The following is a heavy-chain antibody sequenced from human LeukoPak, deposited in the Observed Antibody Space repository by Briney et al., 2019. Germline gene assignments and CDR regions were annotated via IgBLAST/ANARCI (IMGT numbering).Heavy chain of an antibody. Sequence: HGESLKISCKGSGYSFTSYWIGWVRQMPGKGLEWMGIIYPGDSDTRYSPSFQGQVTISADKSISTAYLQWSSLKASDTAMYYCARDSSSSWYKPDYWGQGTLVTVSS. CDR2: IYPGDSDT. D-gene: IGHD6-13*01. CDR1: GYSFTSYW. J-gene: IGHJ4*02. CDR3: ARDSSSSWYKPDY. V-gene: IGHV5-51*01.